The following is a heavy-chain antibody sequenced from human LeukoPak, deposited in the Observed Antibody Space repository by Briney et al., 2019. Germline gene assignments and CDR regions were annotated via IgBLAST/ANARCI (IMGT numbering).Heavy chain of an antibody. V-gene: IGHV3-23*01. J-gene: IGHJ3*02. CDR1: GFTFSSYA. CDR2: ISGSGGST. Sequence: PGGSLRLSCAASGFTFSSYAMSWVRQAPGEGVEWVSAISGSGGSTYYADSVKGRFTISRDNSKNTLYLQMNSLRAEDTAVYYRARDPLNPTHAFDIWGQGTMVTVSS. D-gene: IGHD1-14*01. CDR3: ARDPLNPTHAFDI.